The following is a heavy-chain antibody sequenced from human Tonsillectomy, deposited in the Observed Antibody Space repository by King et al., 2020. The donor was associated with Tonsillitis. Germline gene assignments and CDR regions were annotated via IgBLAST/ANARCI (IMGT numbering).Heavy chain of an antibody. D-gene: IGHD3-3*01. V-gene: IGHV3-49*05. Sequence: VQLVESGGGLVKPGRSLRLSCTASGFTFGDYTMSWFRQAPGKGLEWVGFIRSKAYGGTTEYAASVKGRFTISRDDFKSIAYLQMNSLKTEDTAVFYCTRVVFWSGSYSGGMDVWGQGTTVTVSS. CDR1: GFTFGDYT. J-gene: IGHJ6*02. CDR2: IRSKAYGGTT. CDR3: TRVVFWSGSYSGGMDV.